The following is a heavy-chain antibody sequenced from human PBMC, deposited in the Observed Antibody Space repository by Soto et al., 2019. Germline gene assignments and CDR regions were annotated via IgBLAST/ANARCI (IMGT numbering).Heavy chain of an antibody. D-gene: IGHD4-17*01. J-gene: IGHJ4*02. CDR2: IYYSGAT. V-gene: IGHV4-39*02. Sequence: QLQLRESGPGLVQPSETLSLTCLVSGCSISSRTYYWGWIRQPPGKGLEWIGSIYYSGATYYNPSRGSRITISMDRSRNHFSLKLTSVTAADTAIYYCAPFGLGTTTVDYWGQGTLVTVSS. CDR1: GCSISSRTYY. CDR3: APFGLGTTTVDY.